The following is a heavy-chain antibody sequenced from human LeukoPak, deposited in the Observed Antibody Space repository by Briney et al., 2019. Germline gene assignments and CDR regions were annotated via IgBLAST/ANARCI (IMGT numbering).Heavy chain of an antibody. CDR3: ARERVSMVRGGFDY. V-gene: IGHV3-7*01. Sequence: PGGSLRLSCAASGFTFSSYWMSWVRQAPGKGLEWVANIKQDGSEKYYVDSVKGRFTISRENAKNSLYLLMNSLRAEDTAVYYCARERVSMVRGGFDYWGQGTLVTVSS. D-gene: IGHD3-10*01. J-gene: IGHJ4*02. CDR2: IKQDGSEK. CDR1: GFTFSSYW.